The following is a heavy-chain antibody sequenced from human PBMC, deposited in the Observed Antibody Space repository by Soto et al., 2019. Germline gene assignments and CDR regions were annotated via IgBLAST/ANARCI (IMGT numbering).Heavy chain of an antibody. J-gene: IGHJ4*02. CDR1: GFSLSTSGVG. Sequence: QITLKESGPTLVKPTQTLTLTCTFSGFSLSTSGVGVGWIRQPPGRDLEWLALIYWDDDKRYSPSLKSRLTITNETSKNKVVLTMTNMDPVDTATYYCAHVYGVYDNSDYWGPGTLVTVSS. CDR2: IYWDDDK. CDR3: AHVYGVYDNSDY. D-gene: IGHD2-8*01. V-gene: IGHV2-5*02.